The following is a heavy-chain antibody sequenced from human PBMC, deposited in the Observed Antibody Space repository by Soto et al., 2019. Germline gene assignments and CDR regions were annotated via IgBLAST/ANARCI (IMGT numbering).Heavy chain of an antibody. Sequence: GESLKISCKGSGYSFTSYWIGWVRQMPGKGLEWMGIIYPGDSDTRYSPSFQGQVTISADKSISTAYLQWSSLKASDTAMYYCAGMVVTAFKSVFPYPFDIWGQGTMVTVSS. D-gene: IGHD2-21*02. V-gene: IGHV5-51*01. CDR3: AGMVVTAFKSVFPYPFDI. CDR2: IYPGDSDT. CDR1: GYSFTSYW. J-gene: IGHJ3*02.